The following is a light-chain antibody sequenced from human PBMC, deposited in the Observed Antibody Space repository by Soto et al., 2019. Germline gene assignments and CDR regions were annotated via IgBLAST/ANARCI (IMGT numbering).Light chain of an antibody. CDR2: GAS. V-gene: IGKV3-15*01. Sequence: EIVMTQSPATLSVSPGERATLSCRASQSVSSNLAWYQQKPGQAPRLPIYGASTRATGIPARFSGSGSGTEFTLTISSLQSEDFAVYYCQQYNNWPPWTFGQWTKVDIK. CDR3: QQYNNWPPWT. CDR1: QSVSSN. J-gene: IGKJ1*01.